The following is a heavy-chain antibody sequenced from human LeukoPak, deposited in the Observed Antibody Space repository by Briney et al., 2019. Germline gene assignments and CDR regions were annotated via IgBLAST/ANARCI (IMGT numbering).Heavy chain of an antibody. J-gene: IGHJ1*01. Sequence: GGSLRLSCAASGFTFSSYSMNWVRQAPGKGLEWVSYISSSSSTIYYADSVKGRFTISRDNAKNSLYLQMNSLRAEDTAVYYCARDADTYYYDSSGHPDLYFQHGGQGTLVTVSS. V-gene: IGHV3-48*01. D-gene: IGHD3-22*01. CDR3: ARDADTYYYDSSGHPDLYFQH. CDR1: GFTFSSYS. CDR2: ISSSSSTI.